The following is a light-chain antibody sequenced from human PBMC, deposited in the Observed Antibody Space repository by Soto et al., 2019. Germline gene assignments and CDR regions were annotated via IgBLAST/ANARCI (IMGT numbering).Light chain of an antibody. J-gene: IGKJ5*01. CDR3: QHYGTSPDVT. CDR2: GAS. Sequence: EIVLTQSPGTLSLSPGERATLSCRASESVSSSSLAWYQQKPGQAPRLLMHGASSRATGIPDRFSGSGSGADFTLTISRVEPEDFAVYYCQHYGTSPDVTFGQGTRLEIK. CDR1: ESVSSSS. V-gene: IGKV3-20*01.